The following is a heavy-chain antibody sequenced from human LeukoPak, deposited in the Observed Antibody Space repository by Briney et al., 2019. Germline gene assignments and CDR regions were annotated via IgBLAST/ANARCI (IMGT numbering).Heavy chain of an antibody. CDR1: GGSISSGSYY. CDR3: ARDVPAAAFDY. D-gene: IGHD6-13*01. V-gene: IGHV4-61*02. Sequence: SETLSLTCTVSGGSISSGSYYWSWIRQPAGKGLEWIGRIYTSGSTNYNPFLKSRVTISVDTSKNQFSLKLSSVTAADTAVYYCARDVPAAAFDYWGQGTLVTVSS. CDR2: IYTSGST. J-gene: IGHJ4*02.